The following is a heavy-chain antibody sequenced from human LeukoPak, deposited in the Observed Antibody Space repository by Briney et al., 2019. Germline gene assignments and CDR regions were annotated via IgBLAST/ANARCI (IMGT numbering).Heavy chain of an antibody. D-gene: IGHD2-2*01. J-gene: IGHJ4*02. V-gene: IGHV1-2*02. CDR2: INPNSGGT. CDR1: GYTFTGYY. CDR3: ARDGGELYPTYYFDY. Sequence: ASVKVSCKASGYTFTGYYMHWVRLAPGQGLEWMGWINPNSGGTNYAQKFQGRVTMTRDTSISTAYMELSRLRSDDTAVYYCARDGGELYPTYYFDYWGQGILVTVSS.